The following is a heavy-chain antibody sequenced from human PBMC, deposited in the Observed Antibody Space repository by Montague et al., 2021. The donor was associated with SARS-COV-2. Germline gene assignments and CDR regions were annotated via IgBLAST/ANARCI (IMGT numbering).Heavy chain of an antibody. CDR2: IYDGGAV. V-gene: IGHV4-59*01. CDR3: VRDHPYGGPRGAYDI. Sequence: SETLSLTCTVSGGSITGYYWSWLRRSPGKGLEWIAYIYDGGAVNYNPSLGSRVTILTDTSKNQLFLKVNSVTAADTAVYYCVRDHPYGGPRGAYDIWGQGTVVTVSS. J-gene: IGHJ3*02. CDR1: GGSITGYY. D-gene: IGHD4-23*01.